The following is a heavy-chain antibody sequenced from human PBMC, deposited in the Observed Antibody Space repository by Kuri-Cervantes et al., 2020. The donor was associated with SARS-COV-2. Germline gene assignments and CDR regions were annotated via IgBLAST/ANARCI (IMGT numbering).Heavy chain of an antibody. J-gene: IGHJ6*03. CDR1: GDTFSNYG. CDR3: AKGEGNGDIKYYYYYMDV. V-gene: IGHV1-69*13. CDR2: IIPSLDTV. D-gene: IGHD1-1*01. Sequence: SVKVSCKASGDTFSNYGISWVRQAPGQGLDWMGGIIPSLDTVNYAQKFQGRVTISSDDSTSTAYMELSSLRAEDTAVYYCAKGEGNGDIKYYYYYMDVWGKGTTVTVSS.